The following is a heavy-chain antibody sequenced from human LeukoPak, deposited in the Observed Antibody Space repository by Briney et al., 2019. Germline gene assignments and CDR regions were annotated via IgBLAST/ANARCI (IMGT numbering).Heavy chain of an antibody. D-gene: IGHD3-10*01. J-gene: IGHJ4*02. CDR1: GGSITSDDYY. V-gene: IGHV4-30-4*08. CDR3: ARFGSNPYYFDY. Sequence: SQTLSLTCTVSGGSITSDDYYSSWIRQHPGKGLEWIGYIYYSGSTYYNPSLKSRVTISVDTSKNQFSLKLSSVTAADTAVYYCARFGSNPYYFDYWGQGTLVTVSS. CDR2: IYYSGST.